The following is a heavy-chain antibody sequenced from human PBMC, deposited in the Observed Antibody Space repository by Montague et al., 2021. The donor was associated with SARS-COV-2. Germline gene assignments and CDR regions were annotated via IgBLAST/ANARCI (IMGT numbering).Heavy chain of an antibody. D-gene: IGHD1-26*01. J-gene: IGHJ5*02. CDR2: YSGST. Sequence: YSGSTTYNPSLKNRFSISEDSAKRQFFLKLSAVKAADSAVYYCAIHLPYSGSYDWFDPWGQGTLVTVSS. V-gene: IGHV4-59*08. CDR3: AIHLPYSGSYDWFDP.